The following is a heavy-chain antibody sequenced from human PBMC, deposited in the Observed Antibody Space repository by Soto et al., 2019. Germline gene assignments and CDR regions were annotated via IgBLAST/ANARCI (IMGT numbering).Heavy chain of an antibody. CDR3: ARQSRYCGTTSGYGWWFDP. Sequence: QVQLQQWGAGLLKPSETLSLTCGVFGGSLSDYHWDWIRQPPGKGLEWIGEISRSVSANYNPSLKSRVTISVETSKNQFSLNLRSVTAADTAVYYCARQSRYCGTTSGYGWWFDPWGQGTLVTVSS. CDR2: ISRSVSA. J-gene: IGHJ5*02. D-gene: IGHD2-2*01. CDR1: GGSLSDYH. V-gene: IGHV4-34*01.